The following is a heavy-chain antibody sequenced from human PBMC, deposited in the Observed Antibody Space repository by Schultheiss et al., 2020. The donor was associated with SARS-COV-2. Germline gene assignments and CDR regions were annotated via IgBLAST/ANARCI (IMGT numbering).Heavy chain of an antibody. V-gene: IGHV4-59*12. D-gene: IGHD6-19*01. CDR3: ARDSSGWSDAFDL. CDR2: IYYSGST. CDR1: GGSFSGYY. Sequence: SETLSLTCAVYGGSFSGYYWSWIRQSPGKGLEWIGYIYYSGSTNYNPSLKSRVTISRDTSKKQFSLKLSSVTAADTAVYYCARDSSGWSDAFDLWGQGTMVTVSS. J-gene: IGHJ3*01.